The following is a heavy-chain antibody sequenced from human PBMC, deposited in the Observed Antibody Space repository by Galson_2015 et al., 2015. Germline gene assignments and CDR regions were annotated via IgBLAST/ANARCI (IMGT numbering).Heavy chain of an antibody. V-gene: IGHV3-15*01. CDR3: ATDLGLRAFDI. D-gene: IGHD1-7*01. Sequence: SLRLSCAASGFTFANAWMNWVRQAPGKGLEWVGRIKTKTDGETTDYAAPVKGRFTISRDDSKNTLYLQMNSLKTEDTAVYYCATDLGLRAFDIWGQGTMVTVSS. CDR1: GFTFANAW. J-gene: IGHJ3*02. CDR2: IKTKTDGETT.